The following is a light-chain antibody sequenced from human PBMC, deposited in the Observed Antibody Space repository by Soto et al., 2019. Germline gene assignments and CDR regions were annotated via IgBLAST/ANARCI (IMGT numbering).Light chain of an antibody. CDR3: MQATQFPWT. V-gene: IGKV2-24*01. CDR2: KIS. CDR1: ESLAHSDGNTY. Sequence: EIVMTQTQLSSGVTLGQPASIYCRSSESLAHSDGNTYLSWLHQRPGQPPRLLIYKISNRFSGVPATFNGSGAGTDFTLKVSRVEPEDVGTYYCMQATQFPWTFGQGTKVDIK. J-gene: IGKJ1*01.